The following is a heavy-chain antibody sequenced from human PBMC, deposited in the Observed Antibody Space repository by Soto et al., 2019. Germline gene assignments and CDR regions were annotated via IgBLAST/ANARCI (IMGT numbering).Heavy chain of an antibody. CDR2: ISANNGIT. CDR1: GGTFSSYT. CDR3: ALDTIAVAGTFDY. V-gene: IGHV1-18*01. D-gene: IGHD6-19*01. J-gene: IGHJ4*02. Sequence: ASVKVSCKASGGTFSSYTISWVRQAPGQGLEWMGRISANNGITNYAQKLQGRVTMTTDTSTSTAYMELRSLRSDDTAVYYCALDTIAVAGTFDYWGQGTLVTVSS.